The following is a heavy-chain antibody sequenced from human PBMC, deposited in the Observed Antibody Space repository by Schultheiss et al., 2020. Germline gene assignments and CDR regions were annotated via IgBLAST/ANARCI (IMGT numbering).Heavy chain of an antibody. Sequence: SETLSLTCAVYGGSFSGYYWSWIRQPPGKGLEWIGYIYYSGSTNYNPSLKSRVTISVDTSKNQFSLKLSSVTAADTAVYYCARGRPAAAERIDYWGQGTLVTGSS. CDR3: ARGRPAAAERIDY. CDR1: GGSFSGYY. V-gene: IGHV4-59*01. CDR2: IYYSGST. D-gene: IGHD6-13*01. J-gene: IGHJ4*02.